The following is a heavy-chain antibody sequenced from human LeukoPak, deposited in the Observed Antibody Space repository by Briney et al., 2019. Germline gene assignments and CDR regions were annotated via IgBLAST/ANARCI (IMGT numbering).Heavy chain of an antibody. CDR1: GFTFSDYY. J-gene: IGHJ4*02. V-gene: IGHV3-11*01. Sequence: PGGSLRLSCAASGFTFSDYYMSWIRQAPGKGLEWVSYISSSGSTIYYADSVKGRFTISRDNAKNSLYLQTNSLRAEDTAVYYCARDKSYYDFWSGYSDYWGQGTLVTVSS. CDR2: ISSSGSTI. D-gene: IGHD3-3*01. CDR3: ARDKSYYDFWSGYSDY.